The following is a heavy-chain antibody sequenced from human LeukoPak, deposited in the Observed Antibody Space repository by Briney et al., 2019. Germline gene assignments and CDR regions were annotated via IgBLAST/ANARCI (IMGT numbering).Heavy chain of an antibody. Sequence: GGSLRLSCATSGFTFSDHYMTWIRQAPGKGLENVSYIYNGGDTIYYADSVRGRFTISRDNAESSLYLQMNSLRAEDTAVYYCARGHWGLDYWGRGTLVTVSS. CDR3: ARGHWGLDY. J-gene: IGHJ4*02. V-gene: IGHV3-11*04. D-gene: IGHD7-27*01. CDR1: GFTFSDHY. CDR2: IYNGGDTI.